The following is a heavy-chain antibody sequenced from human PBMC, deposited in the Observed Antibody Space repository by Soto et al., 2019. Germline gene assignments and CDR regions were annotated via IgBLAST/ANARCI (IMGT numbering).Heavy chain of an antibody. D-gene: IGHD3-3*01. CDR2: NVVGSGNT. CDR1: GFTFTSSA. J-gene: IGHJ5*02. V-gene: IGHV1-58*01. Sequence: SVKVSCKASGFTFTSSAVQWVRQARGQRLEWIGWNVVGSGNTNYAQRFQERVTITRDMSTSTAYMELSSLRSEDTAVYYCAAHLRIFFLVKTLPRPNWFDPPCQATFLTLSS. CDR3: AAHLRIFFLVKTLPRPNWFDP.